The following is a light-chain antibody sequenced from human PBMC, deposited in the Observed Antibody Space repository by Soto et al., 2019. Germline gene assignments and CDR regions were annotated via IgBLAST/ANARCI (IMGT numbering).Light chain of an antibody. CDR2: WAS. J-gene: IGKJ1*01. V-gene: IGKV4-1*01. CDR3: QQYHTTPWT. Sequence: DIVLTQSPDSLAVSLGERATIKCKSSQSVLFSPNNKNHLAWYQQKPGQPPKLLIYWASTRESGVPDRFGGSGSGKDFTLTISSLQAEDVAVYYCQQYHTTPWTFGQGTKVEIK. CDR1: QSVLFSPNNKNH.